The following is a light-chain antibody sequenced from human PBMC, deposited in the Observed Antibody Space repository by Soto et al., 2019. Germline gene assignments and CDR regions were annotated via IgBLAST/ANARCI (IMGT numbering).Light chain of an antibody. CDR1: SSDIGAYNY. V-gene: IGLV2-14*01. CDR2: EVT. J-gene: IGLJ1*01. CDR3: SSYSSTSTLYV. Sequence: QSALAQPASVSGSPGQSITISCIGTSSDIGAYNYVSWYQQHPGKVPKLMIYEVTNRPSGLSNRFSGSKSGNTASLTISGLQAEDEDEYFCSSYSSTSTLYVFGTGTKVTVL.